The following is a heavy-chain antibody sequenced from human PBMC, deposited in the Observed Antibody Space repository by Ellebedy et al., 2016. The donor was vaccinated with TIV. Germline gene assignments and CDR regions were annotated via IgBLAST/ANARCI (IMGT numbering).Heavy chain of an antibody. CDR1: GFTSSNYW. Sequence: GESLKISCAASGFTSSNYWMHWVRQTPGKGLVWVSRINSGGTTTNYADSVRGRFTISRDNAKNSLYLQMNSLRDEDTAVYYCARDWRSGDYWGQGTLVTVSS. V-gene: IGHV3-74*01. J-gene: IGHJ4*02. CDR2: INSGGTTT. CDR3: ARDWRSGDY.